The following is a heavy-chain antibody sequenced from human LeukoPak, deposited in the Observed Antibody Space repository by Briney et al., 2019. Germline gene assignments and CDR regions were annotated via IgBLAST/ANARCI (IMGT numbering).Heavy chain of an antibody. V-gene: IGHV4-39*01. CDR1: GVSISSSNSY. J-gene: IGHJ4*02. D-gene: IGHD2-2*01. Sequence: SETLSLTCTVSGVSISSSNSYWGWIRQPPGKGLEWIGSIYYSGNTYYNASLKSQVSISIDTSKNQFSLRLTSVTAADTAVYYCARLFEDIVVNWGQGTLVTVSS. CDR3: ARLFEDIVVN. CDR2: IYYSGNT.